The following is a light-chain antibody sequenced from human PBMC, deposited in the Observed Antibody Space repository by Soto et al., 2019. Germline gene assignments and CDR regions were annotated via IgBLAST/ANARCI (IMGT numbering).Light chain of an antibody. V-gene: IGKV3-11*02. CDR1: QSVGSY. CDR3: QQRSNWPPLT. CDR2: DAS. J-gene: IGKJ4*01. Sequence: EIVVTQSPATLSLSPGERATLSCRTSQSVGSYLAWYQKKPGQAPRLLIYDASNRATGIPARFSGSGSGRDFTPTISSLKPEDFAVYYCQQRSNWPPLTFGGGKKVEIK.